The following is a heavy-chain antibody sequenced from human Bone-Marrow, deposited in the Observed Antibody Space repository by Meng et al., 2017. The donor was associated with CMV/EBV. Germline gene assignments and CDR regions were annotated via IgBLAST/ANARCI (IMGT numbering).Heavy chain of an antibody. D-gene: IGHD4-11*01. Sequence: ETLSLTCAASGFTFSSYSMNWVRQAPGKGLEWVSYISSSSTIYYADSVKGRFTISRDNAKNSLYLQMNSLRAEDTAVYYCARVTTLYYYYGMDVWGQGTTVTASS. CDR2: ISSSSTI. CDR1: GFTFSSYS. J-gene: IGHJ6*02. CDR3: ARVTTLYYYYGMDV. V-gene: IGHV3-48*04.